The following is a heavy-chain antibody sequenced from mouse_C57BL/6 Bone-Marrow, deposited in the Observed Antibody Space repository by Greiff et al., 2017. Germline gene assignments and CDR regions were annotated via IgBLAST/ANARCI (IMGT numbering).Heavy chain of an antibody. D-gene: IGHD2-4*01. CDR1: GYTFTSYW. J-gene: IGHJ2*01. V-gene: IGHV1-74*01. Sequence: QVQLQQPGAELVKPGASVKVSCKASGYTFTSYWMHWVKQRPGHGLEWIGRIHPSDSDTNYNQKFKGKATLTVDTSSSTAYMQLSSLTSEVSAVDSCAIDYDNGSGGYWGQGTTLTVSS. CDR3: AIDYDNGSGGY. CDR2: IHPSDSDT.